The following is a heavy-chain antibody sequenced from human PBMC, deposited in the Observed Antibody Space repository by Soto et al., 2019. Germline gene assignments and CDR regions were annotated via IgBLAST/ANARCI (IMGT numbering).Heavy chain of an antibody. D-gene: IGHD3-10*01. V-gene: IGHV3-30*18. CDR2: IYYDGSNK. J-gene: IGHJ3*02. CDR3: AKKASGEWLGLSDAFDM. CDR1: GFSFSSYG. Sequence: GSLWIAAAGSGFSFSSYGVTWVRQAPGRGLEWVAIIYYDGSNKYYEDSVKGRFTISRDNSKNTLYLQMNRLRPEDTAVYYCAKKASGEWLGLSDAFDMWGQGTMVTV.